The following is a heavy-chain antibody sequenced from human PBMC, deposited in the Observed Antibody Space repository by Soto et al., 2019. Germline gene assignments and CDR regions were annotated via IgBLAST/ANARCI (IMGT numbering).Heavy chain of an antibody. CDR3: ARVMVSSWNWFDP. J-gene: IGHJ5*02. V-gene: IGHV4-34*01. CDR1: GGSFSGYY. Sequence: SETLSLTCAVYGGSFSGYYWSWIRQPPGKGLEWIGEINHSGSTNYNPSLKSRVTISVDTSKNQFSLKLSSVTAADTAVYYCARVMVSSWNWFDPWGQGTLVTVSS. CDR2: INHSGST. D-gene: IGHD6-13*01.